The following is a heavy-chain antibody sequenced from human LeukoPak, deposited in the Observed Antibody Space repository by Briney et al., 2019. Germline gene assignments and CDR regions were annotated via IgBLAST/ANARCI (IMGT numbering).Heavy chain of an antibody. CDR1: GFTFSSYA. CDR2: ISGSGGST. Sequence: PGGSLRLSCAVSGFTFSSYAMSWVRQAPGRGLEWVSGISGSGGSTYYADSVKGRFTISRDNSKNTLSLQMNSLRDEDTAVYDCAEDGESRQKWDLPSGSGLDYWGQGTLVTVSS. CDR3: AEDGESRQKWDLPSGSGLDY. D-gene: IGHD1-26*01. V-gene: IGHV3-23*01. J-gene: IGHJ4*02.